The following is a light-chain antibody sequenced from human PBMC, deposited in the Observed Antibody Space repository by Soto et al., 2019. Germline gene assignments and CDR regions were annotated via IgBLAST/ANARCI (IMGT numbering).Light chain of an antibody. CDR2: GNN. J-gene: IGLJ2*01. CDR1: SSNIGAPYG. CDR3: QSYDSSLTALV. V-gene: IGLV1-40*01. Sequence: QSVLTQPPSVSGAPGRRVTISCTGSSSNIGAPYGVHWYQQLPGTAPKLLIYGNNNRPSGVPDRFSGSQSGTSASLAITGLQAEDEADYYCQSYDSSLTALVFGGGTKVTVL.